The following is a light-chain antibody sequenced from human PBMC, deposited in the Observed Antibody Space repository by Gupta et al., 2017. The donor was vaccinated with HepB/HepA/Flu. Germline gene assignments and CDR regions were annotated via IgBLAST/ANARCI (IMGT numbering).Light chain of an antibody. CDR3: CSYAGTYAWV. V-gene: IGLV2-11*01. J-gene: IGLJ3*02. Sequence: QSALTQPRSVSGSPGQSVTISCTGTSSDVGGYDYVSWYQQHPGKAPKLIIHDVSNRPSGVPGRFSGSKSGSTASLSISGLQAEDEADYYCCSYAGTYAWVFGGGTKLTVL. CDR1: SSDVGGYDY. CDR2: DVS.